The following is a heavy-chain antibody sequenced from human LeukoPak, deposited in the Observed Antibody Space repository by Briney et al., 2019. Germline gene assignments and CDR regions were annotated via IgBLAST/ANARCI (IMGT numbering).Heavy chain of an antibody. Sequence: GGSLRLSCAASGFTFNSYGMHWVRQAPGKGLEWVAVISYDGSNKYYADSVKGRFTISRDNSKNTLSLQMNGLTPEDTAVYYCAKSVASDAYWGQGTLVTVSS. CDR1: GFTFNSYG. D-gene: IGHD5-12*01. CDR3: AKSVASDAY. J-gene: IGHJ4*02. CDR2: ISYDGSNK. V-gene: IGHV3-30*18.